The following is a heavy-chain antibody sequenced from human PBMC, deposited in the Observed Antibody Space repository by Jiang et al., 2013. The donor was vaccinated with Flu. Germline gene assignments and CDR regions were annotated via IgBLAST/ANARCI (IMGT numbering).Heavy chain of an antibody. J-gene: IGHJ3*02. CDR3: ARGGYCSSTSCYLYAFDI. CDR2: IIPILGIA. Sequence: SGAEVKKPGSSVKVSCKASGGTFSSYAISWVRQAPGQGLEWMGRIIPILGIANYAQKFQGTRVTITADKSTSTAYMELSSLRSEDTAVYYCARGGYCSSTSCYLYAFDIWGQGTMVTVSS. D-gene: IGHD2-2*01. CDR1: GGTFSSYA. V-gene: IGHV1-69*04.